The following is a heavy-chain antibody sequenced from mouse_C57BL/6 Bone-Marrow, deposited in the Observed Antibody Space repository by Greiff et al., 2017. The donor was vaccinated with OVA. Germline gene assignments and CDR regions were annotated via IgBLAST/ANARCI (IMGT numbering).Heavy chain of an antibody. V-gene: IGHV5-9*01. CDR3: ARRFAY. J-gene: IGHJ3*01. CDR1: GFTFSSYT. Sequence: EVKLQESGGGLVKPGGSLKLSCAASGFTFSSYTMSWVRQTPEKRLEWVATISGGGGNTYYPDSVKGRFTISRDNAKNTLYLQMSRLRSEDTALYYCARRFAYWGQGTLVTVSA. CDR2: ISGGGGNT.